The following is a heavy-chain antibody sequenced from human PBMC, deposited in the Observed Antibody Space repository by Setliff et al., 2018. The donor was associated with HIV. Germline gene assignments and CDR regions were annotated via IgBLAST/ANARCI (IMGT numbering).Heavy chain of an antibody. CDR1: GGPISSYY. V-gene: IGHV4-59*01. CDR2: IHYSGSS. CDR3: ARGLSIFGVATPGFYSFMDV. D-gene: IGHD3-3*01. J-gene: IGHJ6*03. Sequence: SETLSLTCTVSGGPISSYYWSWIRQPPGKGLEWIGYIHYSGSSNYNPSLKSRVSISLDTSKKQVSLKLNSVTAADTAVYYCARGLSIFGVATPGFYSFMDVWGKGTTVTVSS.